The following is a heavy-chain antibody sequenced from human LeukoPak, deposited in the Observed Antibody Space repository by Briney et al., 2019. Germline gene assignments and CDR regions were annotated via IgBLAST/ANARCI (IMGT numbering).Heavy chain of an antibody. CDR2: ISAYNGNT. CDR1: GYTFTSYG. D-gene: IGHD3-9*01. J-gene: IGHJ3*02. CDR3: ARDSNYDVLTASGFDI. V-gene: IGHV1-18*01. Sequence: GASVKVSCKASGYTFTSYGISWVRQAPGQGLGWMGWISAYNGNTNYAQKLQGRVTMTTDTSTSTAYMELRSLRSDDTAVYYCARDSNYDVLTASGFDIWGQGTMVSVSS.